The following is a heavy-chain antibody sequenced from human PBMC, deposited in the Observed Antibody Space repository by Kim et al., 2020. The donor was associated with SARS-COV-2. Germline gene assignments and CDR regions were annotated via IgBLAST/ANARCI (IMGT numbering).Heavy chain of an antibody. CDR1: GFTFTNYA. J-gene: IGHJ6*04. V-gene: IGHV3-23*01. Sequence: GGSLRLSCAASGFTFTNYAMNWVRQAPGMGLEWVSAVNGGGGSTYHADSVKGRFTISTDKSKNTLYLQMNNLRGEDTAVYYCAKGLGFDYYSGMDVWGKGTTVTVYS. CDR3: AKGLGFDYYSGMDV. D-gene: IGHD3-16*01. CDR2: VNGGGGST.